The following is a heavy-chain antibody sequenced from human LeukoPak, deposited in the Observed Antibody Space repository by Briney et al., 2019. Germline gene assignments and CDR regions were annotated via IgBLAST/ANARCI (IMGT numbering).Heavy chain of an antibody. CDR1: GYSFTSYF. Sequence: GASVKVSCKASGYSFTSYFMHWVRQAPGQGLEWMGIINPSAGGIDYAQKFQGRITMTRDTSISTAYMELSRLRSDDTAVYYCARARGFGELFPSYYYMDVWGKGTTVTVSS. CDR3: ARARGFGELFPSYYYMDV. D-gene: IGHD3-10*01. V-gene: IGHV1-46*01. J-gene: IGHJ6*03. CDR2: INPSAGGI.